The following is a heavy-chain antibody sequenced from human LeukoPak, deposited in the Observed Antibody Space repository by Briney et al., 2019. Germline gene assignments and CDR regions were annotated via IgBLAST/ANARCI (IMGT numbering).Heavy chain of an antibody. CDR3: ARRGSTMVRGVITGPDY. V-gene: IGHV3-30*03. CDR1: GFTFSTYG. CDR2: ISSDGSYK. Sequence: GGSLRLSCAASGFTFSTYGMRWVRQAPGKGLEWVAVISSDGSYKYYADSVKGRFTISRDNSKNTLYLQMNSLRVEDTAVYYCARRGSTMVRGVITGPDYWGQGTLVTVSS. J-gene: IGHJ4*02. D-gene: IGHD3-10*01.